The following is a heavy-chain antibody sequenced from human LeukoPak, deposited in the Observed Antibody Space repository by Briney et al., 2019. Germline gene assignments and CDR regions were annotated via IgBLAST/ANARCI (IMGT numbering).Heavy chain of an antibody. D-gene: IGHD3-3*01. J-gene: IGHJ4*02. CDR1: GFTFDDYA. CDR3: AKDMAPSYYDFWSGYDY. CDR2: ISWDSGSI. Sequence: GGSLTLSCAASGFTFDDYAMPWVRQAPGKGLEWVSGISWDSGSIGYADSVKGRFTISRDNAKNSLYLQMNSLRAEDTALYYCAKDMAPSYYDFWSGYDYWGQGTLVTVSS. V-gene: IGHV3-9*01.